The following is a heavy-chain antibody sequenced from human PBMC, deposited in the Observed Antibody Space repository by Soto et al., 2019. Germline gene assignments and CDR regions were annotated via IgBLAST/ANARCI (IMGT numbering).Heavy chain of an antibody. CDR3: ARDRGVAPPVAGNTHYYYYMDV. J-gene: IGHJ6*03. CDR1: GYSFTNYG. CDR2: ISAYNSNT. Sequence: QDQLVQSGVEVKKPGASVKVSCKASGYSFTNYGITWVRRAPGQGFEWMGWISAYNSNTNYAQKFQGRVTLTTDASTSTAYLQLRSLRSDDTAVYYCARDRGVAPPVAGNTHYYYYMDVWGKGTTVTVSS. D-gene: IGHD6-19*01. V-gene: IGHV1-18*01.